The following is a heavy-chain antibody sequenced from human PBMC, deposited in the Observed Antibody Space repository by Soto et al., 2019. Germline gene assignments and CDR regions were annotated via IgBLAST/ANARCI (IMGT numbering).Heavy chain of an antibody. D-gene: IGHD2-8*01. J-gene: IGHJ6*02. CDR1: GFTFSSYA. CDR2: ISYDGSNK. V-gene: IGHV3-30-3*01. CDR3: AREDCTNGVCYPFTYYGMDV. Sequence: GGSLRLSCAASGFTFSSYAMHWVRQAPGKGLEWVAVISYDGSNKYYADSVKGRFTISRDNSKNTLYLQMNSLRAEDTAVYYCAREDCTNGVCYPFTYYGMDVWGQGTAVTVSS.